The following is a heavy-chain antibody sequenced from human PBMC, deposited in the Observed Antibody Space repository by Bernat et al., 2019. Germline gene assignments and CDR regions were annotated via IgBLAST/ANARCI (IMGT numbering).Heavy chain of an antibody. Sequence: QLQLQESGPGLVKPSETLSLTCTVSGGSISSSSYYWGWIRQPPGKGLEWIGSIYYSGSTYYNPSLKSRVTIPVDTSKNQFPLKQSSVTAADTAVYYCARQFSVAGSWYDYWGQGTLVTVSA. D-gene: IGHD6-19*01. V-gene: IGHV4-39*01. CDR3: ARQFSVAGSWYDY. CDR2: IYYSGST. J-gene: IGHJ4*02. CDR1: GGSISSSSYY.